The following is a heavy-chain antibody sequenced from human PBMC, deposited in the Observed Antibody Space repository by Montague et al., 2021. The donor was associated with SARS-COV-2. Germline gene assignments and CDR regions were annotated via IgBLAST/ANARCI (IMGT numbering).Heavy chain of an antibody. J-gene: IGHJ3*02. CDR3: ARAPTIFGVVISAFDI. CDR1: GGSISSYY. V-gene: IGHV4-59*12. D-gene: IGHD3-3*01. Sequence: SETLSLTCTVSGGSISSYYWSWIRQPPGKGLEWIGYIYYSGSTYYNPSLKSRVTISVDTSKNQFSLKLSSVTAADTAVYYCARAPTIFGVVISAFDIWGQGTMVTVSS. CDR2: IYYSGST.